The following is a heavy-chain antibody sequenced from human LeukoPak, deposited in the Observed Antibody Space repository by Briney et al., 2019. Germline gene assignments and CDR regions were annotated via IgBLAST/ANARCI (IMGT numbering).Heavy chain of an antibody. V-gene: IGHV3-23*01. CDR3: GRLHPTDNWFDP. D-gene: IGHD4-11*01. CDR1: GFTFSSYA. J-gene: IGHJ5*02. CDR2: ISGSGGST. Sequence: GGSLRLSCAASGFTFSSYAMSWVRQAPGKGLEWVSAISGSGGSTYYADSVKGRFAVSRDNSKNTLYLQMNSLRAEDTAVYYCGRLHPTDNWFDPWGQGTLVTVSS.